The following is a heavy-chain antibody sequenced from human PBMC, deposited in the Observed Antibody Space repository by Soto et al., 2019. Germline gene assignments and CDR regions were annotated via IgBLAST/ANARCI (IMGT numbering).Heavy chain of an antibody. Sequence: PSETLSLTCTVSGGSISSYYWSWIRQPPGKGLGWIGYIYYSGSTNYNPSLKSRVTISVDTSKNQFSLKLSSVTAADTAVYYCARAFRGYCGGDCYSYNWFDPWGQGTRVTVS. CDR2: IYYSGST. CDR1: GGSISSYY. V-gene: IGHV4-59*01. J-gene: IGHJ5*02. D-gene: IGHD2-21*02. CDR3: ARAFRGYCGGDCYSYNWFDP.